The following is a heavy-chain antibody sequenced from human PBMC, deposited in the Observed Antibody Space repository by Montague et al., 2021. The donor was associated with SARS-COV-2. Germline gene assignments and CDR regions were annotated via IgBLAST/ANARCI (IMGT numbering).Heavy chain of an antibody. CDR2: SRNRANGYRT. CDR1: GFTLSDYY. V-gene: IGHV3-72*01. J-gene: IGHJ6*02. Sequence: SLRLSCAASGFTLSDYYVGWVRQAPGKGLEWIGRSRNRANGYRTEYAASVAGRFAISRDDSQTSLFLQLSSLQLDDTAVYYCARELYSNNARGGFYYYYYGMDGLGPGTTVPVPS. D-gene: IGHD4-11*01. CDR3: ARELYSNNARGGFYYYYYGMDG.